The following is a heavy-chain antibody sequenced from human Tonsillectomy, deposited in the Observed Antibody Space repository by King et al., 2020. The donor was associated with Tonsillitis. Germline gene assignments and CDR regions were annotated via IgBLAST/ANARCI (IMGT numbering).Heavy chain of an antibody. Sequence: VQLVESGGGLVQPGGSLRLSCAASGFTFSSYAMRWVRQAPGKGLEWVSVISGSGGSTDYGDSVKGRFTISTDNSKNTLYLQMNSLRAEDTAVYYCATRDEYGDYGRENWFETWGEGTLVTVSS. CDR2: ISGSGGST. CDR1: GFTFSSYA. J-gene: IGHJ5*02. V-gene: IGHV3-23*04. D-gene: IGHD4-17*01. CDR3: ATRDEYGDYGRENWFET.